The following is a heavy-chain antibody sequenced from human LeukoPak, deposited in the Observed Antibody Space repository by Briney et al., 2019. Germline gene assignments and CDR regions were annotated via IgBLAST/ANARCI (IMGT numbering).Heavy chain of an antibody. D-gene: IGHD6-13*01. CDR3: ARASYSSSWYASGYYYGMDV. CDR2: IYYSGST. J-gene: IGHJ6*02. CDR1: GGSISSYY. V-gene: IGHV4-59*01. Sequence: SETLSLTCTVSGGSISSYYWSWIRQPPGKGLEWLGYIYYSGSTNYNPSLKSRVTISVDTSKNQFSLKLSSVTAADTAVYYCARASYSSSWYASGYYYGMDVWGQGTTVTVSS.